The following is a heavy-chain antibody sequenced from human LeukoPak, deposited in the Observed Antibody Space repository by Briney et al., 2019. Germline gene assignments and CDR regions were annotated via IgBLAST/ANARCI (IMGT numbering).Heavy chain of an antibody. V-gene: IGHV4-4*07. CDR2: IYTSGST. CDR3: ARGSEYCSSTSCYTRGDYYYYMDV. D-gene: IGHD2-2*02. Sequence: SETLSLTCTVSGGSISSYYWSWIRQPAGKGLEWIGRIYTSGSTNYNPSLKSRVPMSVDTSKNQFSLKLSSVTAADTAVYYCARGSEYCSSTSCYTRGDYYYYMDVWGKGTTVTVSS. CDR1: GGSISSYY. J-gene: IGHJ6*03.